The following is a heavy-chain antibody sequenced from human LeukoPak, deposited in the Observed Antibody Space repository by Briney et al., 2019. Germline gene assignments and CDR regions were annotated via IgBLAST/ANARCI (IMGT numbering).Heavy chain of an antibody. J-gene: IGHJ4*02. CDR1: GFSFSAYW. V-gene: IGHV3-7*01. D-gene: IGHD2-15*01. CDR3: ARFGYVAAVDV. CDR2: INPAGSET. Sequence: GGSLRLSCATSGFSFSAYWMTWVRQAPGTGLEWVANINPAGSETYYVDPVKGRFSISRDNAKNLVYLQMNSLRAEDTAVYHCARFGYVAAVDVWGQGTPVTVSS.